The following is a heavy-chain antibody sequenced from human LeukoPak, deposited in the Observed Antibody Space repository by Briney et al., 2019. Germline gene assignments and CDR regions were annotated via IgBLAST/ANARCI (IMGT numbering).Heavy chain of an antibody. V-gene: IGHV4-34*01. Sequence: SETLSLTCAVYGGSFSGYYWSWIRQPPGKGLEWIGEINHSGSTNYNPSLKSRVTISADTSKNQFSLNLSSVTAADTAVYYCARGTINGDLHYWGQGTLVTVSS. J-gene: IGHJ4*02. CDR3: ARGTINGDLHY. CDR2: INHSGST. CDR1: GGSFSGYY. D-gene: IGHD4-17*01.